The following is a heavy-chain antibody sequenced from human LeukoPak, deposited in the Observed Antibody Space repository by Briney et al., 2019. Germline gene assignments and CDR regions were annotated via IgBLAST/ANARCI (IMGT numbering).Heavy chain of an antibody. V-gene: IGHV3-15*07. J-gene: IGHJ4*02. CDR2: IKSKADGETI. CDR3: STLTSRGLSDS. Sequence: GGSLRLSCAASGFTFTNAWMNWVREAPGEGREWVGRIKSKADGETIDYAAPVKGRFTFSRDDSKNMLNLQMNSLKSEDTAVYYCSTLTSRGLSDSWGQGTLVTVSS. D-gene: IGHD1-20*01. CDR1: GFTFTNAW.